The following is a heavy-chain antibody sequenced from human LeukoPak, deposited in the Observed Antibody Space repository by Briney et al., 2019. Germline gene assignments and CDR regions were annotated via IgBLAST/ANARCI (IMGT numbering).Heavy chain of an antibody. J-gene: IGHJ6*03. Sequence: GGSLRLSCAASGLTFSSYAMNWVRQAPGKGLEWVSAISGSGGNTYYADSVKGRFTISRDNSKNTLYLQMNSLRAEDTAVYYCAKNFGVVVPAASGNYYYYYMDVWGKGTTVTISS. CDR3: AKNFGVVVPAASGNYYYYYMDV. V-gene: IGHV3-23*01. CDR1: GLTFSSYA. CDR2: ISGSGGNT. D-gene: IGHD2-2*01.